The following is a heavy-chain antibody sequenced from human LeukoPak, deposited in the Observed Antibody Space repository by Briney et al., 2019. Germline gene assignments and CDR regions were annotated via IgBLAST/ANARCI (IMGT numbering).Heavy chain of an antibody. CDR3: AMNWGTGRTLDY. V-gene: IGHV4-34*01. Sequence: SETLSLTCAVYGGSFSSYYWSWIRQPPGKGLEWIWEINHSGGTNYNPSLKSRVTISVDTSKNQFSLKLSSVTAADTAVYYCAMNWGTGRTLDYWGQGTLVTVSS. D-gene: IGHD7-27*01. J-gene: IGHJ4*02. CDR1: GGSFSSYY. CDR2: INHSGGT.